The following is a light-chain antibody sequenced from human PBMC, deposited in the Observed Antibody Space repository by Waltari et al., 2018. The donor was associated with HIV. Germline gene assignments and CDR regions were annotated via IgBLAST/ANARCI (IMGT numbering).Light chain of an antibody. CDR3: QSYDTSLSVNYV. J-gene: IGLJ1*01. CDR1: RTNIGAGHD. V-gene: IGLV1-40*01. Sequence: QSVLTQPPSVSGALGQRVTISCTGSRTNIGAGHDVPWYQQLPGTAPKRLIYSNIIRPSGVPDRFSASKSGTSASLAITGLRPEDEADYYCQSYDTSLSVNYVFGTGTKVTVL. CDR2: SNI.